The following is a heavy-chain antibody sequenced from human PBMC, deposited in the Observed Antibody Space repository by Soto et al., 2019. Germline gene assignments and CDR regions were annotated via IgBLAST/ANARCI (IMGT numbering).Heavy chain of an antibody. CDR3: ARSGYSYGPNPLLY. Sequence: PSQTLSLTCTVSGGSISSGGYYWSWIRPHPGKGLEWIGYIYYSGSTYYNPSLKSRVTISVDTSKNQFSLKLSSVTAADTAVYHCARSGYSYGPNPLLYWGQGTLVTVSS. CDR1: GGSISSGGYY. J-gene: IGHJ4*02. V-gene: IGHV4-31*03. D-gene: IGHD5-18*01. CDR2: IYYSGST.